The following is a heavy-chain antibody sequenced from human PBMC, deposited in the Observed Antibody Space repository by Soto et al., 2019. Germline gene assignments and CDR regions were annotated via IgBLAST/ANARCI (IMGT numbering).Heavy chain of an antibody. CDR2: IYYSGST. V-gene: IGHV4-31*03. J-gene: IGHJ6*02. D-gene: IGHD4-4*01. Sequence: QVQLQESGPGLVKPSQTLSLTCTVSGGSISSDGYYWSWIRQHPGKGLEWIGYIYYSGSTYYNPSLKSRVTISVDTSKNQFSLKLSSVTAADTAVYYCAGRSEIYSKGYYGMDVWGQGTTVTVSS. CDR1: GGSISSDGYY. CDR3: AGRSEIYSKGYYGMDV.